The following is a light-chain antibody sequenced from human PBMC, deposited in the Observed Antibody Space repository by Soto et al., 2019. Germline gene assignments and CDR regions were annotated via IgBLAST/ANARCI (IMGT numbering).Light chain of an antibody. J-gene: IGKJ5*01. V-gene: IGKV1-27*01. Sequence: DIQMTQSPSSLSASVGDRVTITCRASQGISNSVAWYQQKPGKVPKLLMYAASTLQSGVPSRFSGSGSGTEFTLTISSLRPEDIATYYCQKYNSAPTFGQGTRLEIK. CDR3: QKYNSAPT. CDR2: AAS. CDR1: QGISNS.